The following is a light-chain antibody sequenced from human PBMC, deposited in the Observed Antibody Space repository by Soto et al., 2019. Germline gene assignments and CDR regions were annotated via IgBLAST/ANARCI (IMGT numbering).Light chain of an antibody. Sequence: DVVMTQSPLSLPVTLGQPASISCRSSQSIVSSDGSTYLSWFHQRPGQSPRRLIYKISNRDSGVPDRFSGSGSGTHFTLKISSVEAEDIGVYYCMQGTHWPPYTFGQGTKLEIK. CDR2: KIS. V-gene: IGKV2-30*01. CDR3: MQGTHWPPYT. CDR1: QSIVSSDGSTY. J-gene: IGKJ2*01.